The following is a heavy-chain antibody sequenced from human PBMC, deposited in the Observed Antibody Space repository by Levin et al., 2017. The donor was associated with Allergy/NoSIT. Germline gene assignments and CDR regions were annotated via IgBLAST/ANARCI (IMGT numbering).Heavy chain of an antibody. CDR2: VWYDESNK. Sequence: GGSLRLSCAASGFTFNNYGMHWVRQAPGKGLEWVAVVWYDESNKYYADSVKGRFTISRDNSKNMLYLRMNSLRTEDTAVYYCARESGRLMIITPGAFDVWGQGTLVTVSS. CDR1: GFTFNNYG. J-gene: IGHJ3*01. CDR3: ARESGRLMIITPGAFDV. V-gene: IGHV3-33*01. D-gene: IGHD3-16*01.